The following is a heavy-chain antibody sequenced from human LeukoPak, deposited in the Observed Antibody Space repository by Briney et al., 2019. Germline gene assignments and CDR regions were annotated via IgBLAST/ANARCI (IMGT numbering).Heavy chain of an antibody. Sequence: GESLKISCNGSGYTFVNFWIGWVRQMPGNGLEWMGFLYPGDSDIRYSPSFQGQVTISADRSISTAYLQWSSLKASDTAMYYCARRAYSGNSLDYWGQGTLVTVSS. V-gene: IGHV5-51*01. D-gene: IGHD4-23*01. J-gene: IGHJ4*02. CDR3: ARRAYSGNSLDY. CDR2: LYPGDSDI. CDR1: GYTFVNFW.